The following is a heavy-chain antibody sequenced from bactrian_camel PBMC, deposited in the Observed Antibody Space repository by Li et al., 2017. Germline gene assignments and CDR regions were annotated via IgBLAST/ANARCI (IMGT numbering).Heavy chain of an antibody. CDR1: GFYFSSYH. J-gene: IGHJ4*01. CDR3: AKYQSSTTATFDY. Sequence: DVQLVESGGGLVQPGGSLRLSCAASGFYFSSYHMSWVRQAPGKGLEWVSSIASGGGDTYYANSVKGRFTVARDNAKNTLYLQLNSLKAEDMAMYYCAKYQSSTTATFDYWGQGTQVTVS. V-gene: IGHV3S40*01. CDR2: IASGGGDT. D-gene: IGHD4*01.